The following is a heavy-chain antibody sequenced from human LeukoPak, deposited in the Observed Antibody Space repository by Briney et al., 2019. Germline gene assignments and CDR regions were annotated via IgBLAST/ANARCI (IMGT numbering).Heavy chain of an antibody. Sequence: PSETLSLNCTVSGGPISSYYWSWLRQPPGKGLEWIGYIYYSGSTNYNPSLKSRVTISVDTSKNQFSLKLSSVTAAATAVYHCARGLLDGYTHPAAFDIWGQGTMVTVSS. D-gene: IGHD5-24*01. CDR2: IYYSGST. J-gene: IGHJ3*02. CDR1: GGPISSYY. V-gene: IGHV4-59*01. CDR3: ARGLLDGYTHPAAFDI.